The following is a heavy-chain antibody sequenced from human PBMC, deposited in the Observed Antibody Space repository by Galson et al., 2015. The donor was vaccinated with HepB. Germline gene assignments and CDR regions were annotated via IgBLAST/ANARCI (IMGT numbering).Heavy chain of an antibody. V-gene: IGHV4-61*02. CDR2: IYTSGST. J-gene: IGHJ6*03. CDR1: GGSISSGSYY. Sequence: TLSLTCTVSGGSISSGSYYWSWIRQPAGKGLEWIGRIYTSGSTNYNPSLKSRVTMSVDTSKNQFSLKLSSVTAADTAVYYCARDGPEIYDFWSGYYGERGDYYYMDVWGKGTTVTVSS. D-gene: IGHD3-3*01. CDR3: ARDGPEIYDFWSGYYGERGDYYYMDV.